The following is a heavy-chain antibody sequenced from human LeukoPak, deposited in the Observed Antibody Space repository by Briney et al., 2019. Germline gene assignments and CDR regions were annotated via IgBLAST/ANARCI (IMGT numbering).Heavy chain of an antibody. CDR1: GFTFSSYA. Sequence: GGSLRLSCAASGFTFSSYAMHWVRQAPGKGLEWVAVIWYDGSNKYYADSVKGRFTISRDNSKNTLYLQMNSLRAEDTAVYYCASEAVAGKALEGLDYWGQGTLVTVSS. V-gene: IGHV3-33*08. J-gene: IGHJ4*02. D-gene: IGHD6-19*01. CDR3: ASEAVAGKALEGLDY. CDR2: IWYDGSNK.